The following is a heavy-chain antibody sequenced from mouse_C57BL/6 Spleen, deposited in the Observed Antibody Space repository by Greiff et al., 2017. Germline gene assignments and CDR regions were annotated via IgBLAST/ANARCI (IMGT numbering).Heavy chain of an antibody. J-gene: IGHJ3*01. D-gene: IGHD1-1*01. CDR1: GYAFTNYL. V-gene: IGHV1-54*01. Sequence: QVQLQQSGAELVRPGTSVKVSCKASGYAFTNYLIEWVKQRPGQGLEWIGVINPGSGGTNYNEKFKGKATLTADKSSSTAYMQLSSLTSEDSAVYFCATGSSYLAYWGQGTLVTVSA. CDR2: INPGSGGT. CDR3: ATGSSYLAY.